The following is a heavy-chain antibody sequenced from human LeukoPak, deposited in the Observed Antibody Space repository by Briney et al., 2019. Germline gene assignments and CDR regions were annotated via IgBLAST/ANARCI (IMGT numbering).Heavy chain of an antibody. J-gene: IGHJ4*02. Sequence: SETLSLICAVYGGSFSGYYWRWIRQPPGKGLEWIGEIKHSGSTNYNPSLKSRVTTSVDTSKNQFSLKLSSATAADTAVYYCARCSVPSSLFDYWGQGTLVTVSS. CDR1: GGSFSGYY. CDR2: IKHSGST. D-gene: IGHD1-1*01. V-gene: IGHV4-34*01. CDR3: ARCSVPSSLFDY.